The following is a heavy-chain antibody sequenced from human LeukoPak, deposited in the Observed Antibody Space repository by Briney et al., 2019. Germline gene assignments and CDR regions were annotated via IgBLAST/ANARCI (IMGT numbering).Heavy chain of an antibody. D-gene: IGHD6-13*01. CDR3: ARAGIAAARSYYCYGMDV. CDR2: IWYDGSNK. V-gene: IGHV3-33*01. Sequence: GGSLRLSCAASGFTFSSYGMHWVRQAPGKGLEWVAVIWYDGSNKYYADSVKGRFTISRDNSKNTLYLQMNSLRAEDTAVYYCARAGIAAARSYYCYGMDVWGKGTTVTVSS. CDR1: GFTFSSYG. J-gene: IGHJ6*04.